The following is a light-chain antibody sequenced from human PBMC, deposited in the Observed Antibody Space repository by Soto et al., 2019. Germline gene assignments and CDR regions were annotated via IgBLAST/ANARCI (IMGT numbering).Light chain of an antibody. CDR1: QSVRSNY. CDR2: GAS. Sequence: EIVLTQAPGTLSLSPGERATLSCRASQSVRSNYLARYQQKPGQAPRRLIYGASGRGTGIPDRFSGTASGTRFSLAISRLEPEEFAVSYWQQCGGSPYTFVQGTTLELK. CDR3: QQCGGSPYT. V-gene: IGKV3-20*01. J-gene: IGKJ2*01.